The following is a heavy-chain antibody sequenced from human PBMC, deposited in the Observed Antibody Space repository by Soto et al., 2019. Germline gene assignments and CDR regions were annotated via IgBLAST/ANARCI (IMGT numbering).Heavy chain of an antibody. V-gene: IGHV4-59*08. CDR3: ARVDSSKWSVAL. CDR1: VGSVSSYS. CDR2: IYYSGST. Sequence: QVQLQESGPGLVKPSETLSLPCTISVGSVSSYSWSWIRQPPGTGLEWIGYIYYSGSTNYNPSLKSRVTIPVYTSTNQCCRKLSSVTAADTAVYYCARVDSSKWSVALWGRGTLVTVSS. D-gene: IGHD6-13*01. J-gene: IGHJ2*01.